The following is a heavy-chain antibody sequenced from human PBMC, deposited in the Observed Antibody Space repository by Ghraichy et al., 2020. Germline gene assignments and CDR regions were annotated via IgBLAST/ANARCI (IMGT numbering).Heavy chain of an antibody. Sequence: SMKVSCKASGGTFSSYAISWVRQAPGQGLEWMGGIIPIFGTANYAQKFQGRVTITADESTSTAYMELSSLRSEDTAVYYCARVFFSSGYYYSDRPFDYWGQGTLVTVSS. CDR3: ARVFFSSGYYYSDRPFDY. J-gene: IGHJ4*02. V-gene: IGHV1-69*13. D-gene: IGHD3-22*01. CDR1: GGTFSSYA. CDR2: IIPIFGTA.